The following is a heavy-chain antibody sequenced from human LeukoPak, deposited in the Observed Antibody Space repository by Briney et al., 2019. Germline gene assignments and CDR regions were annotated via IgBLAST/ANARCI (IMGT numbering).Heavy chain of an antibody. CDR3: ATWGPDANAFDI. J-gene: IGHJ3*02. Sequence: LAGGSLRLSCAASGFTFSSYAMHWVRQAPGKGLEWVAVISYDGSNKYYADSVKGRFTISRDNSKNTLYLQMDSLRAEDTAVYYCATWGPDANAFDIWGQGTMVTVSS. D-gene: IGHD2-2*01. CDR2: ISYDGSNK. CDR1: GFTFSSYA. V-gene: IGHV3-30-3*01.